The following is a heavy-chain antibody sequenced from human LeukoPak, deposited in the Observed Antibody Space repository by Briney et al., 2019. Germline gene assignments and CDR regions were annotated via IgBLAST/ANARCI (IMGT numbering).Heavy chain of an antibody. Sequence: SETLSLTCTISGGSISSGDYYWSWIRQPPGKGLEWIGEINHSGSTNYNPSLKSRVTISVDTSKNQFSLKLSSVTAADTAVYYCAREGSGAVAGTFDIWGQGTMVTVSS. V-gene: IGHV4-39*07. J-gene: IGHJ3*02. CDR2: INHSGST. CDR3: AREGSGAVAGTFDI. CDR1: GGSISSGDYY. D-gene: IGHD6-19*01.